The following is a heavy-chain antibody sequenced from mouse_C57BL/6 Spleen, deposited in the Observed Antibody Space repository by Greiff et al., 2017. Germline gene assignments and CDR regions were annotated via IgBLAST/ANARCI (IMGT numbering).Heavy chain of an antibody. J-gene: IGHJ1*03. D-gene: IGHD2-3*01. Sequence: QVQLQQPGAELVKPGASVKLSCKASGYTFTSYWMHWVKQRPGQGLEWIGMIHPNSGSTNYNEKFKSKATLTVDKSSSTAYMQLGSLTSEDSAVYYCARSGLLPDIDVWGTGTTVTVAS. CDR2: IHPNSGST. V-gene: IGHV1-64*01. CDR3: ARSGLLPDIDV. CDR1: GYTFTSYW.